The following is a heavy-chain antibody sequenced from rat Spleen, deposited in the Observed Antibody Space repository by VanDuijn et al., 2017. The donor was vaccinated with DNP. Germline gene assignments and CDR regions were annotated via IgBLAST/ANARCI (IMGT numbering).Heavy chain of an antibody. CDR2: IRYDGGST. CDR1: GFTFSDYY. D-gene: IGHD1-6*01. CDR3: AREDTTGAMDV. Sequence: EVQLVESGGDLVQPGRSLKLSCAASGFTFSDYYMAWVRQAPTKGLEWVAYIRYDGGSTYYGDSVKGRFTISRDNAKSTLYLQMNSLRSEDMATYYCAREDTTGAMDVWGQGTSVTVSS. V-gene: IGHV5-22*01. J-gene: IGHJ4*01.